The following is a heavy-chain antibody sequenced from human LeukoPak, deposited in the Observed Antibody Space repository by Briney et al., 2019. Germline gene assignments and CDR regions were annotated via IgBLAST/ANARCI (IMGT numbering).Heavy chain of an antibody. V-gene: IGHV3-11*04. J-gene: IGHJ3*02. CDR1: GFTFSDYY. CDR2: ISSSGSTT. D-gene: IGHD3-22*01. CDR3: ARDRGHYYDSSGLRCAFDI. Sequence: PGGSLRLSCAASGFTFSDYYMSWIRQAPGKGLEWVSYISSSGSTTYYADSVKGRFTISRDNAKNSLYLQMNSLRAEDTAVYYCARDRGHYYDSSGLRCAFDIWGQGTRSPSLQ.